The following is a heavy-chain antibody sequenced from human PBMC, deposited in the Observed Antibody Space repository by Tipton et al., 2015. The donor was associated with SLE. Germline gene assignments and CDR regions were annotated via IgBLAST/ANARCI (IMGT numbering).Heavy chain of an antibody. Sequence: LRLSCAVYGGSFSGHYWSWIRQSPGKGLEWIGEINHSGNTNYSPSLKSRVTISIDTSNNQLSLKLSSVIAADTAIYYCARVVLGLRQIGYYYFDLWGRGTLVTVSS. J-gene: IGHJ2*01. CDR2: INHSGNT. CDR1: GGSFSGHY. V-gene: IGHV4-34*01. D-gene: IGHD1-7*01. CDR3: ARVVLGLRQIGYYYFDL.